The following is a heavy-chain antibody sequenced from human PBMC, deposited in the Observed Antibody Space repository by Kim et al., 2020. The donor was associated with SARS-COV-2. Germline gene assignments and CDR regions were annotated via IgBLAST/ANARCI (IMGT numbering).Heavy chain of an antibody. Sequence: ASVKVSCKASGYTFTGYYMHWVRQAPGQGLEWMGWINPNSGGTNYAQKFQGRVTMTRDTSISTAYMELSRLRSDDTAVYYCARDLPLVWQQLNYYYYYGMEVWGQGTTVTVSS. J-gene: IGHJ6*02. CDR3: ARDLPLVWQQLNYYYYYGMEV. CDR1: GYTFTGYY. CDR2: INPNSGGT. V-gene: IGHV1-2*02. D-gene: IGHD6-13*01.